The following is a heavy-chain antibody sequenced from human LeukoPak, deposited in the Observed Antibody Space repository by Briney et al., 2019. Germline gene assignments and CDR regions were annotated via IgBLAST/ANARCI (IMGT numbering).Heavy chain of an antibody. D-gene: IGHD6-19*01. CDR3: ARERNLEIAVAGTIFNY. J-gene: IGHJ4*02. V-gene: IGHV3-30*02. CDR2: IKFHGHET. CDR1: GFNFNNYD. Sequence: GGSLRLSCVASGFNFNNYDLHWVRQAPGKGLEWVAFIKFHGHETFYADSVEGRFTFSRDNSRNTPYLQMKSLRAEDTAVYYCARERNLEIAVAGTIFNYWGQGTLVTVSS.